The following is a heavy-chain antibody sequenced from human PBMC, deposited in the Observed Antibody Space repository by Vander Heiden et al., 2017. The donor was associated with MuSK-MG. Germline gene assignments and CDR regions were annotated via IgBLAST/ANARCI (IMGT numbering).Heavy chain of an antibody. V-gene: IGHV1-69*06. CDR1: GGTFSSSA. D-gene: IGHD3-3*01. J-gene: IGHJ6*02. CDR2: IIPIFGTA. CDR3: ARNGGGSGYHYYYYYYGMDV. Sequence: QVQLVQSGAEVKKPGSSVKVSCKASGGTFSSSAISGGRQAPGKGLEWVGGIIPIFGTANYAQKFQGRVTITADKSTSTAYMELSSLRSEDTAVYYCARNGGGSGYHYYYYYYGMDVWGQGTTVTVSS.